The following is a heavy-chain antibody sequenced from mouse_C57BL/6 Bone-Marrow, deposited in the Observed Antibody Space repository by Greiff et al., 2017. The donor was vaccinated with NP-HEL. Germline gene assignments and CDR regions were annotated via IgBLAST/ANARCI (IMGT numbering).Heavy chain of an antibody. J-gene: IGHJ2*01. CDR1: GFTFSSYS. V-gene: IGHV5-9-1*02. CDR3: TRDKYPLDY. CDR2: ISTGGDYI. Sequence: EVKLVESGEGLVKPGGSLKLSCAASGFTFSSYSMSWVRQTPEKRLEWVAYISTGGDYIYYADTVKGRFTFSRDNARNTLYLQMSSVKSEDTALYYCTRDKYPLDYWGQGTTLTVSS. D-gene: IGHD5-1*01.